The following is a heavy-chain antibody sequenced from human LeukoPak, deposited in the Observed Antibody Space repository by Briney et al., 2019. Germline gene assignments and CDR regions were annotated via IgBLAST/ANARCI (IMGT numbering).Heavy chain of an antibody. V-gene: IGHV4-34*01. CDR3: AGDTYAIDY. Sequence: SETLSLTCAVYGGSFSGYYWSWIRQPPGKGLEWIGEINHSGSTNYNPSLKSRVTISVDTSKNQFSLKLSSVTAADTAVYYCAGDTYAIDYWGQGARVTVSS. CDR2: INHSGST. J-gene: IGHJ4*02. D-gene: IGHD3-16*01. CDR1: GGSFSGYY.